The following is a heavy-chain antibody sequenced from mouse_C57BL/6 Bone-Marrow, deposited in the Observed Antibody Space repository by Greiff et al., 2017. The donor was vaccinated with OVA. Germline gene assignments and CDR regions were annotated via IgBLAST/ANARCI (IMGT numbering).Heavy chain of an antibody. CDR1: GYTFTSYW. CDR3: ARWGGSSYFYYFDY. J-gene: IGHJ2*01. CDR2: IHPNSGST. D-gene: IGHD1-1*01. Sequence: QVHVKQPGAELVKPGASVKLSCKASGYTFTSYWMHWVKQRPGQGLEWIGMIHPNSGSTNYNEKFKSKASLTVDKSSSTAYMQLSSLTSEYSAVYYCARWGGSSYFYYFDYWGQGTTLTVSS. V-gene: IGHV1-64*01.